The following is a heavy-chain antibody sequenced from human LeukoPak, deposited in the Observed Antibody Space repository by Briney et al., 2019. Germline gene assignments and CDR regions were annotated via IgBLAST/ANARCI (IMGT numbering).Heavy chain of an antibody. CDR3: ARVLGVGYGYDY. V-gene: IGHV4-4*07. Sequence: PSETLSLTCTVSGGSTSSYYWSWIRQPAGKGLEWIGRIYPSGITYYNPSLKSRVTMSVDTSKNQFSLNLSSVTAADTAVYYCARVLGVGYGYDYWGQGTLVTVSS. D-gene: IGHD5-18*01. J-gene: IGHJ4*02. CDR2: IYPSGIT. CDR1: GGSTSSYY.